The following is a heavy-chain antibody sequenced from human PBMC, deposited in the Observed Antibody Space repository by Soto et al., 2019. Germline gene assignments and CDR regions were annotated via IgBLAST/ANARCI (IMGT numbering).Heavy chain of an antibody. V-gene: IGHV1-3*01. D-gene: IGHD6-13*01. CDR3: VRRHVSATGIDWFDP. CDR1: GYTFTSYG. Sequence: ASVKVSCKASGYTFTSYGIHWVRQAPGQRLEWMGWINAANGDTKYSPKFQGKVTITRDTSASTAYMELSSLRSEDTAVYYCVRRHVSATGIDWFDPWGQGTLVTVYS. J-gene: IGHJ5*02. CDR2: INAANGDT.